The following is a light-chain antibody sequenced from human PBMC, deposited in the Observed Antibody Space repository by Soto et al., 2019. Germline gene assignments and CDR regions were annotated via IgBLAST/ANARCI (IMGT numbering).Light chain of an antibody. V-gene: IGKV1-5*01. Sequence: DIQMTQSPSTLSASVGDRVTITCRASQSISSWLAWYQQKPGKAPKLLIYDASSLASGVPSRFSGSGSGTEFTLAISSLQPDDFATYYCQQYKSYSTFGQGTKLEIK. J-gene: IGKJ2*01. CDR2: DAS. CDR1: QSISSW. CDR3: QQYKSYST.